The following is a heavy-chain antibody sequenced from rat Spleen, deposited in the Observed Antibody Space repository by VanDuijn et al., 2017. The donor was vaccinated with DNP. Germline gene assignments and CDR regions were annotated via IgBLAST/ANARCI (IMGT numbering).Heavy chain of an antibody. CDR2: ISYEGSST. CDR1: GFTFSDYY. Sequence: EVQLVESGGGSVQPGRSLKLSCATSGFTFSDYYMAWVRRAPAKGLEWVASISYEGSSTYYGDSVKGRFTISRDNAKSTLYLQMNSLRSEDTATYYCAREGGSSYDYWGQGVMVTVSS. V-gene: IGHV5-22*01. J-gene: IGHJ2*01. CDR3: AREGGSSYDY. D-gene: IGHD1-2*01.